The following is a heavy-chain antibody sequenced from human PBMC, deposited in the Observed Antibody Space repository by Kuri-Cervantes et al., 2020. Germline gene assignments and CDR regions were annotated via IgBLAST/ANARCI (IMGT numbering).Heavy chain of an antibody. CDR1: GFTFSSYA. Sequence: GGSLRLSCAASGFTFSSYAMHWVRQAPGKGLEWVAVISYDGSNKYCADSVKGRFTISRGSSKNTLYLQMNSLRAEDAAVYFCAKDKNDYGEQYFDYWGQGTLVTVSS. J-gene: IGHJ4*02. D-gene: IGHD4-17*01. CDR2: ISYDGSNK. CDR3: AKDKNDYGEQYFDY. V-gene: IGHV3-30-3*01.